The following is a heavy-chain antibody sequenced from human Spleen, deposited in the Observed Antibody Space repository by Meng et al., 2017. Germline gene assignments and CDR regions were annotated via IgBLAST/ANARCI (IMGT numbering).Heavy chain of an antibody. CDR1: GFTFSSYS. Sequence: GGSLRLSCAASGFTFSSYSMNWVRQAPGKGLEWVSSISSSSSYIYYADSVKGRFTISRDNSKNKLYLQMNSLRAEDTAVYYCARVQYSYGYAYFDYWGQGTLVTVSS. V-gene: IGHV3-21*04. CDR3: ARVQYSYGYAYFDY. D-gene: IGHD5-18*01. J-gene: IGHJ4*02. CDR2: ISSSSSYI.